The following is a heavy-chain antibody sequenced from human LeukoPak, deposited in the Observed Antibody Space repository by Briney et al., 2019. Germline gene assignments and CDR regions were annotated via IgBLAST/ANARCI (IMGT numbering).Heavy chain of an antibody. V-gene: IGHV1-2*02. J-gene: IGHJ4*02. CDR2: INPNSGGT. CDR3: ARMARRSVLEFFDY. CDR1: GGTFSSYA. Sequence: ASVKVSCKASGGTFSSYAISWVRQAPGQGLEWMGWINPNSGGTNYAQKFQGRVTMTRDTSISTAYMELSRLRSDGTAVYYCARMARRSVLEFFDYWGQGTLVTVSS. D-gene: IGHD3-3*01.